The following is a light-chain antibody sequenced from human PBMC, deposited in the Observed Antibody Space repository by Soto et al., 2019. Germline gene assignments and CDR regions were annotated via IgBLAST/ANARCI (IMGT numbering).Light chain of an antibody. V-gene: IGKV1-27*01. J-gene: IGKJ1*01. CDR2: AVS. Sequence: DIQMTQSPSSLSAAVGDRVTITCRASQGISNYLAWYQQKPGKVPKLPIYAVSTLQSGVPSRFSGSGSGTDFTLPISSLQPADVATCYCQKYNSAPRTFGQGTKVEIK. CDR1: QGISNY. CDR3: QKYNSAPRT.